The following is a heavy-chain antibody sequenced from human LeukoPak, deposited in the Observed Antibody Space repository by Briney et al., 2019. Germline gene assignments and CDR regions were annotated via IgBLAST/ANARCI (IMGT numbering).Heavy chain of an antibody. J-gene: IGHJ4*02. CDR1: GVSVSHEY. CDR3: ATYVTGSFSPYFDY. Sequence: SETLSLTCTVSGVSVSHEYWTWIRQPAGKGLEWIGRVYPGGATNYNFLLKSRVTMSLDASKNQFSLSLTSLTAADTAVYYCATYVTGSFSPYFDYWGQGTLVTVSS. V-gene: IGHV4-4*07. CDR2: VYPGGAT. D-gene: IGHD2-21*02.